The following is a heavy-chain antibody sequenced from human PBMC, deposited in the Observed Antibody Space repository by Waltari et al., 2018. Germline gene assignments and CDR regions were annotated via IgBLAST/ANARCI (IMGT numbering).Heavy chain of an antibody. D-gene: IGHD3-3*01. Sequence: SSYGMHWVRQAPGKGLEWVAVISYDESNKFYGDSVKGRFTISRDNSKNTLYLQMHSLRAEDTAVYYCAKVQDTDLYYFENWGQGTLVTVSS. CDR2: ISYDESNK. CDR1: SSYG. J-gene: IGHJ4*02. V-gene: IGHV3-30*18. CDR3: AKVQDTDLYYFEN.